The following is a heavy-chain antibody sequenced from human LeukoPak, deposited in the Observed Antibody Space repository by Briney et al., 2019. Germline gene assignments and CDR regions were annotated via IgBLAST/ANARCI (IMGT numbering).Heavy chain of an antibody. CDR2: ISAYNGNT. CDR3: ARDLPSSSWVHFDY. D-gene: IGHD6-13*01. V-gene: IGHV1-18*01. CDR1: GYTFTSYG. J-gene: IGHJ4*02. Sequence: EASVTVSCKASGYTFTSYGISWVRQAPGQGLEWMGWISAYNGNTNYAQKLQGRVTMTTDTSTSTAYMELRSLRSDDTAVYYCARDLPSSSWVHFDYWGQGTLVTVSS.